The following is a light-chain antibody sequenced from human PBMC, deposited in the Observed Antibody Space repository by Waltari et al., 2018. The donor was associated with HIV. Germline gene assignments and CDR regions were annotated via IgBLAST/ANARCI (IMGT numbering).Light chain of an antibody. J-gene: IGKJ1*01. V-gene: IGKV1-39*01. Sequence: DIQMTQSPSSLSASVGDIVTITCRASQSISIYLNWYQQKPGKAPKLLIDAASSLQSGVPSRFSGSGSGTDFTLTISSLQPEDFATYYCQQSYSTPRTFGQGTKVEIK. CDR3: QQSYSTPRT. CDR2: AAS. CDR1: QSISIY.